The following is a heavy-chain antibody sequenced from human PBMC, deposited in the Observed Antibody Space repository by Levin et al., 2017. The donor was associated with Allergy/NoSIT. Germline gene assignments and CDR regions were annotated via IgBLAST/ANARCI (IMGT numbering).Heavy chain of an antibody. Sequence: SCAASGFTFSSYGMHWVRQAPGKGLEWVAVISYDGSYKYYADSVKGRFTISRDNSKNTLYLQMNSLRAEDTAVYFCANSRRGYSEDDRTYYYSGMDVWGQGTTVTVSS. J-gene: IGHJ6*02. CDR3: ANSRRGYSEDDRTYYYSGMDV. CDR2: ISYDGSYK. CDR1: GFTFSSYG. V-gene: IGHV3-30*18. D-gene: IGHD5-12*01.